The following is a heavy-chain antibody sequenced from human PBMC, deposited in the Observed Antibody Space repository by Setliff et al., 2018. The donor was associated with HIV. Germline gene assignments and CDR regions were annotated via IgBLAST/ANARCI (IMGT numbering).Heavy chain of an antibody. D-gene: IGHD3-3*01. CDR3: ARDVMEWFGNYFDN. J-gene: IGHJ4*02. Sequence: TLSLTCPVSGGSISSGSDYWSWIRQPAGKGLEWIGQIHISGTTNYNPSLKSRVTISIDTSKHQFSLKLTSVTAADTALYYCARDVMEWFGNYFDNWGQGALVTVSS. V-gene: IGHV4-61*09. CDR2: IHISGTT. CDR1: GGSISSGSDY.